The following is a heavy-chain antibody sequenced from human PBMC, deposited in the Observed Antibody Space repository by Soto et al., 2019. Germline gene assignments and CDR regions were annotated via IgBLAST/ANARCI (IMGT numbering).Heavy chain of an antibody. D-gene: IGHD3-3*01. CDR3: ARGRGYYDFWSGRNNKGNFDY. CDR2: MNPNSGNT. CDR1: GYTFTSYD. V-gene: IGHV1-8*01. J-gene: IGHJ4*02. Sequence: QVQLVQSGAEVKKPGASVKVSCKASGYTFTSYDINWVRQATGQGLEWMGWMNPNSGNTGYAQKCQGRVTMTRNTSISAAYMELSSLRSEDTAVYYCARGRGYYDFWSGRNNKGNFDYWGQGTLVTVSS.